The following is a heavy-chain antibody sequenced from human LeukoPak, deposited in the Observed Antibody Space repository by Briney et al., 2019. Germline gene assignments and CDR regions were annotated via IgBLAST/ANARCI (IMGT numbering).Heavy chain of an antibody. V-gene: IGHV1-69*05. CDR2: IIPIFGTA. CDR1: GGTFSSYA. CDR3: AAGYYDYVWGSYTSGY. Sequence: SVKVSCKASGGTFSSYAISWVRQAPGQGLEWMGGIIPIFGTANYAQKFQGRVTITRDMSTSTAYMELSSLRSEDTAVYYCAAGYYDYVWGSYTSGYWGQGTLVTVSS. D-gene: IGHD3-16*01. J-gene: IGHJ4*02.